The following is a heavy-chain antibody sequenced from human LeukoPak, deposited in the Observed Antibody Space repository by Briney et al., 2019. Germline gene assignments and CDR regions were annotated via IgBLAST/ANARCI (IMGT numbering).Heavy chain of an antibody. CDR3: ATMASNVFEY. J-gene: IGHJ4*02. Sequence: GGSLRLSCEASGSTLSNYWITWVRQAPGKGLVWVANIKPDGREKYYMPSVKGRFTISRDSAKNSFYLQMNSLRAEDTAVYYCATMASNVFEYWGQGTLVTVSS. CDR1: GSTLSNYW. CDR2: IKPDGREK. D-gene: IGHD5-24*01. V-gene: IGHV3-7*03.